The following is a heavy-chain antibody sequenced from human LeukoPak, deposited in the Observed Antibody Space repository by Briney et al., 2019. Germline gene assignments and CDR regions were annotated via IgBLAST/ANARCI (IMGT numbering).Heavy chain of an antibody. D-gene: IGHD6-19*01. J-gene: IGHJ4*02. CDR1: GFTFSDYY. Sequence: GGSLRLSCAASGFTFSDYYMSWVRQAPGKGLEWVSAISGSGGSTYYADSVKGRFTISRDNSKNTLYLQMNSLRAEDTAVYYCAKDMVSSGWYMSFDYWGQGTLVTVSS. CDR2: ISGSGGST. CDR3: AKDMVSSGWYMSFDY. V-gene: IGHV3-23*01.